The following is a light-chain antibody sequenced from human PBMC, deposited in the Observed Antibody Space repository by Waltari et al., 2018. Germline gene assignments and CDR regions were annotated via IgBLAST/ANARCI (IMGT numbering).Light chain of an antibody. Sequence: EVVMTQSPATLSASPGERVTLSCRASQSISDNLAGYQQKPGHQAPRLPIYGAFTRAPCIPARFTGSRYGTEFTLTISSLQSDDSAIYYCQQYNRWPPITFGQGTRLEIK. J-gene: IGKJ5*01. CDR2: GAF. CDR3: QQYNRWPPIT. V-gene: IGKV3-15*01. CDR1: QSISDN.